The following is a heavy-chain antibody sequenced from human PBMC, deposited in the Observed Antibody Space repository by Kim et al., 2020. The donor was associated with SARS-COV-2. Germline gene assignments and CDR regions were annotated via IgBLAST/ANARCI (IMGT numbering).Heavy chain of an antibody. V-gene: IGHV3-48*02. D-gene: IGHD1-26*01. CDR2: ISSSSSTI. J-gene: IGHJ6*02. Sequence: GGSLRLSCAASGFTFSSYSMNWVRQAPGKGLEWVSYISSSSSTIYYADSVKGRFTISRDNAKNTLYLQMNSLRDEDTAVYYCASLLVSGSYQDDYYYYGMDVGGQGTRVTVSS. CDR1: GFTFSSYS. CDR3: ASLLVSGSYQDDYYYYGMDV.